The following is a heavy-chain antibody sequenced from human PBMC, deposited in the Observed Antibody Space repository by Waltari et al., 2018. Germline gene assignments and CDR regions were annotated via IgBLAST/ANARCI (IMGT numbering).Heavy chain of an antibody. CDR2: MKTDGTSI. J-gene: IGHJ4*02. CDR3: TRNPGY. CDR1: DFFFTAYW. V-gene: IGHV3-74*03. Sequence: EVQLVNSGGGLVQPGGSLRLSWTSSDFFFTAYWSDWVRQATGKGLVWVSRMKTDGTSITYADSVKGRFTISRDSAKNTYYLQMNSLRAEDTAVYYCTRNPGYWGQGTLVTVSS.